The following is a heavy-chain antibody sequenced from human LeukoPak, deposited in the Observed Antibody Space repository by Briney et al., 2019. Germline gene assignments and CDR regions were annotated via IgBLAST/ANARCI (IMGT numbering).Heavy chain of an antibody. CDR3: ARASSGWY. CDR1: GFTFSSYW. CDR2: INPSGGST. V-gene: IGHV1-46*01. D-gene: IGHD6-19*01. Sequence: GGSLRLSCAASGFTFSSYWMHWVRQAPGQGLEWMGIINPSGGSTSYAQKFQGRVTMTRDTSTSTVYMELSSLRSEDTAVYYCARASSGWYWGQGTLVTVSS. J-gene: IGHJ4*02.